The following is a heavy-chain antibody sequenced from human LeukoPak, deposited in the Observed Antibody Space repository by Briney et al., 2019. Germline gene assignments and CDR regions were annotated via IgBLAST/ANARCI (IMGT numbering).Heavy chain of an antibody. CDR3: AKGLAVAGREYYFDY. CDR2: IWYDGSNK. CDR1: GFTFSSYG. V-gene: IGHV3-33*06. D-gene: IGHD6-19*01. Sequence: GGSLRLSCAASGFTFSSYGMHWVRQAPGKGLEWVAVIWYDGSNKYYADSVKGRFTISRDNSKNTLYLQMNSLRAEDTAEYYCAKGLAVAGREYYFDYWGQGTLVTVSS. J-gene: IGHJ4*02.